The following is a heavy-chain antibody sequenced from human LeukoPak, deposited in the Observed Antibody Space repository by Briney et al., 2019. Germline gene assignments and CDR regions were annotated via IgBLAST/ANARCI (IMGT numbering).Heavy chain of an antibody. CDR3: ARAGDDYGDYVPYYFDY. CDR1: GGSISSYY. D-gene: IGHD4-17*01. Sequence: SETLSLTCTVSGGSISSYYWSWIRQPPGKGLEWVGYIYYSGSTNYNPSLKSRVTISVDTSKNQFSLKLSSVTAADTAVYYCARAGDDYGDYVPYYFDYWGQGTLVTVSS. V-gene: IGHV4-59*01. J-gene: IGHJ4*02. CDR2: IYYSGST.